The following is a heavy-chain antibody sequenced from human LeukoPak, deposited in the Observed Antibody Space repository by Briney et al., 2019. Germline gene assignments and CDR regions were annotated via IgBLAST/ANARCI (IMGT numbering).Heavy chain of an antibody. CDR3: AKDMGSTVTTYYFDY. V-gene: IGHV3-9*01. CDR2: ISWNSGSI. CDR1: GFTFDDYA. J-gene: IGHJ4*02. Sequence: GGSLRLSCAASGFTFDDYAMHWVRQVPGKGLEWVSGISWNSGSIGYADSVKGRFTISRDNAKNSLYLQMNSLRAEDTALYYCAKDMGSTVTTYYFDYWGQGTLVTVSS. D-gene: IGHD4-17*01.